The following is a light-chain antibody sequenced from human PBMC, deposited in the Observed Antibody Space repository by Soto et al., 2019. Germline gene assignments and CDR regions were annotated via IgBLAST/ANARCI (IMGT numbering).Light chain of an antibody. J-gene: IGKJ2*01. CDR2: DAS. CDR1: QSVSSSY. Sequence: EIVLTQSPGTLSLSPGERATLCCRASQSVSSSYLAWYQQKPGQAPRLLIYDASSRATGIPDRFSGSGSGTDFTLTISRLEPEDFAVYYCQQYGSSSYTFGQGTKLEIK. CDR3: QQYGSSSYT. V-gene: IGKV3-20*01.